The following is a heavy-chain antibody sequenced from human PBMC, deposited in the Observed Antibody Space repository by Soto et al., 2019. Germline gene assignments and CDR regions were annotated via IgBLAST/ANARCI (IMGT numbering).Heavy chain of an antibody. D-gene: IGHD1-26*01. J-gene: IGHJ4*02. Sequence: GGSLRLSCAASGFTFSSYAMSWVRQAPGKGLEWVSAISGSGGSTYYADSVKGRFTISRDNSKNTLYLQMNSLRAEDTAVYYCAKDLVVGSYESYYFDYWGQGTLVTVSS. CDR2: ISGSGGST. CDR1: GFTFSSYA. CDR3: AKDLVVGSYESYYFDY. V-gene: IGHV3-23*01.